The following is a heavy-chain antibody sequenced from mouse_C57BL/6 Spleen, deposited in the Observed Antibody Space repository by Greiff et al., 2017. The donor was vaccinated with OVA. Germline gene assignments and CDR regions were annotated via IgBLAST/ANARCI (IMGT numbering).Heavy chain of an antibody. J-gene: IGHJ4*01. Sequence: EVKLVESGPGLVKPSQSLSLTCSVTGYSITSGYYWNWIRQFPGNKLEWMGYISYDGSNNYNPSLKNRISITRDTSKNQFFLKLNSVTTEDTATYDCARITTVVEPGAMDYWGQGTSVTVSS. D-gene: IGHD1-1*01. V-gene: IGHV3-6*01. CDR1: GYSITSGYY. CDR2: ISYDGSN. CDR3: ARITTVVEPGAMDY.